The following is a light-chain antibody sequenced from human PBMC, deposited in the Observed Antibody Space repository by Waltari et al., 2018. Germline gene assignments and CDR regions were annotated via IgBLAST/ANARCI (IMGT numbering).Light chain of an antibody. CDR1: PSVSSS. Sequence: EIVFTQSPATLSLSPGERVTLSCRASPSVSSSLAWYQQKPGQAPRLLFHDVSNRATGIPARFSVSGSGTDFTLTISSLEAEDFAVYYCQQRSNWPPTFGQGTKVEIK. V-gene: IGKV3-11*01. CDR3: QQRSNWPPT. J-gene: IGKJ1*01. CDR2: DVS.